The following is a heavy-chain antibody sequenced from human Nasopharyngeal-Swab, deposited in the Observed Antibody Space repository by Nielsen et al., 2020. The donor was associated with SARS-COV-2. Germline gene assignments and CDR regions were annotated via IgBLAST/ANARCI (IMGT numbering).Heavy chain of an antibody. D-gene: IGHD3-3*01. CDR3: ARDLRITIFGVAPYYYYGMDV. V-gene: IGHV3-21*01. Sequence: GGSLRLSWAASGFTFSSYSMNWVRKAPGKGRGWVSSISSSRSYIYYADSVKGRFTISRDNAKNSLYLQMNSLRAEDTAVYYCARDLRITIFGVAPYYYYGMDVWGQGTTVTVSS. J-gene: IGHJ6*02. CDR2: ISSSRSYI. CDR1: GFTFSSYS.